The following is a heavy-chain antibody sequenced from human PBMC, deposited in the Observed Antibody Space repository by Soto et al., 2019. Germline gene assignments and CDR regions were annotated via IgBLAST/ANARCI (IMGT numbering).Heavy chain of an antibody. D-gene: IGHD3-22*01. CDR3: AKDRMIVVVITTVGAFDI. J-gene: IGHJ3*02. V-gene: IGHV3-23*01. CDR2: ISGSGGST. CDR1: GFTFSSYA. Sequence: TGGSLRLSCAASGFTFSSYAMSWVRQAPGKGLEWVSAISGSGGSTYYADSVKGRFTISRDNSKNTLYLQMNSLRAEDTAVYYCAKDRMIVVVITTVGAFDIWGQGTMVTVSS.